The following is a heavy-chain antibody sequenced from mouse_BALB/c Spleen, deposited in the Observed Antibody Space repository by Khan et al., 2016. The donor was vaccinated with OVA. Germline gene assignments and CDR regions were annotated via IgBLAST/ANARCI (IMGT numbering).Heavy chain of an antibody. Sequence: QMQLEESGPGLVAPSQSLSIICTVSGFSLTSYGVHWVRQPPGKGLEWLGVMWAGGSTNYNSALMSRLSISIDNSKSQVFLKMNSLQTDDTARYYCARPYDGSAWFAYWGQGTLVTVSA. D-gene: IGHD1-1*01. CDR2: MWAGGST. CDR3: ARPYDGSAWFAY. CDR1: GFSLTSYG. V-gene: IGHV2-9*02. J-gene: IGHJ3*01.